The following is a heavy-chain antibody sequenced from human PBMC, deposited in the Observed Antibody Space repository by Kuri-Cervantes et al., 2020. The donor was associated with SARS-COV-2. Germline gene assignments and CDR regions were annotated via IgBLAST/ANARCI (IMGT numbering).Heavy chain of an antibody. V-gene: IGHV4-30-2*01. CDR2: LSQTGST. J-gene: IGHJ5*02. Sequence: SETLSLTCAVSGGSIIRGGYSWFWIRQPPGAGREYLGHLSQTGSTFFNPSLRSRVTISIAKSTNQFSLKLNSVTAADTAIYFCARGGRRQQTTRFDPWGQGILVTVSS. CDR1: GGSIIRGGYS. CDR3: ARGGRRQQTTRFDP. D-gene: IGHD3-16*01.